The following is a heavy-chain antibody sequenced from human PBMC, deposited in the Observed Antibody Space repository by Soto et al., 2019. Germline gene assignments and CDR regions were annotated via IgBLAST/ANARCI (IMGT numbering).Heavy chain of an antibody. D-gene: IGHD3-3*01. V-gene: IGHV4-59*01. J-gene: IGHJ5*02. CDR3: ARDLGVGYYDFWSGYLGYNWFDP. Sequence: ASETLSLTCTVSGGSISSYYWSWIRQPPGKGLEWIGYIYYSGSANYNPSLKSRVAISVDTSKNQFSLKLSSVTAADTAVYYCARDLGVGYYDFWSGYLGYNWFDPWGQGTLVTVSS. CDR2: IYYSGSA. CDR1: GGSISSYY.